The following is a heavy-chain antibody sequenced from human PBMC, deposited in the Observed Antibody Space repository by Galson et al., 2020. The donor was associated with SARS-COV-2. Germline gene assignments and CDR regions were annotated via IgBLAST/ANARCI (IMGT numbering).Heavy chain of an antibody. J-gene: IGHJ2*01. Sequence: GGSLRLSCTASGLAFSKFTMNWVRQAPGKGPEWLSSMSRSATQIFYAASVRGRFTISRDDATNSLFLQMSSLSAEDTAVYYCAKAVGTAAFYYWYFDLWGRGALVTVSS. CDR1: GLAFSKFT. CDR2: MSRSATQI. D-gene: IGHD6-13*01. V-gene: IGHV3-21*01. CDR3: AKAVGTAAFYYWYFDL.